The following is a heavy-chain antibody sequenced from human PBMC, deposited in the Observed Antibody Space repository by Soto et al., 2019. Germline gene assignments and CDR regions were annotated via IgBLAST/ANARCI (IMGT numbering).Heavy chain of an antibody. D-gene: IGHD1-26*01. CDR2: VGFDEITT. J-gene: IGHJ4*02. CDR1: GFTFSNDW. V-gene: IGHV3-74*01. Sequence: EVQLVESGGGLVQSGGSLRLSCAASGFTFSNDWMHWVRQAPGKGLVWVSRVGFDEITTNYADSVKGRFTVSRDNAKNTLFLQMNSLRVEDTAVYYCARGRRGAYYFDYWGQGTLVTVSS. CDR3: ARGRRGAYYFDY.